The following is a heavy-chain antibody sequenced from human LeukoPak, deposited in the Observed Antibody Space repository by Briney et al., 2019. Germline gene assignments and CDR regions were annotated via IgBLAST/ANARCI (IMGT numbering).Heavy chain of an antibody. J-gene: IGHJ4*02. CDR3: ARDSKLSHDY. V-gene: IGHV3-48*01. CDR1: GFTFNKYS. D-gene: IGHD3-10*01. Sequence: RGSLRLSCVASGFTFNKYSMNWVRQAPGKGLQWLSYISGTSRTIYYADSVKGRFTISRDNAKNSLYLQMNSLRAEDTAVYYCARDSKLSHDYWGQGTLVTVSS. CDR2: ISGTSRTI.